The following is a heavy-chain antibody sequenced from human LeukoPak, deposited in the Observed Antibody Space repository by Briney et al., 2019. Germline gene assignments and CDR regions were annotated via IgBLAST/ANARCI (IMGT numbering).Heavy chain of an antibody. J-gene: IGHJ4*02. Sequence: ASVKVSCKTSGYTFANCDINWVRQTTGQGLEWMGWMSPNSGNTGYAQNFQGRFAMTRDTSISTVYMELSSLSSEDTAVYNCVSNPPATGDFNYWGQGTLVTVSS. CDR2: MSPNSGNT. V-gene: IGHV1-8*01. D-gene: IGHD7-27*01. CDR1: GYTFANCD. CDR3: VSNPPATGDFNY.